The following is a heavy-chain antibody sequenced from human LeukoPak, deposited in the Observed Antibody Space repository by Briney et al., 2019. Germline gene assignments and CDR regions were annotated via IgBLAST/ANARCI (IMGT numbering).Heavy chain of an antibody. CDR2: IYTSGST. CDR3: ARGRITMVRGVIITGPQGPRHYYMDV. J-gene: IGHJ6*03. V-gene: IGHV4-4*07. D-gene: IGHD3-10*01. CDR1: GGSISSYY. Sequence: SETLSLTCTVSGGSISSYYWSWIRQPAGKGLEWIGRIYTSGSTNYNPSLKSRVTISVDTSKNRFSLKLSSVTAADTAVYYCARGRITMVRGVIITGPQGPRHYYMDVWGKGTTVTVSS.